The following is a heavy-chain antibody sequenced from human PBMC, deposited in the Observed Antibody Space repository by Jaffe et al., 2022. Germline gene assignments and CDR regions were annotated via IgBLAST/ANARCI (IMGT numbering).Heavy chain of an antibody. CDR2: INPSGGST. D-gene: IGHD3-3*01. J-gene: IGHJ4*02. CDR3: ARGRRITIFGPVKFDVDY. CDR1: GYTFTSYY. Sequence: QVQLVQSGAEVKKPGASVKVSCKASGYTFTSYYMHWVRQAPGQGLEWMGIINPSGGSTSYAQKFQGRVTMTRDTSTSTVYMELSSLRSEDTAVYYCARGRRITIFGPVKFDVDYWGQGTLVTVSS. V-gene: IGHV1-46*03.